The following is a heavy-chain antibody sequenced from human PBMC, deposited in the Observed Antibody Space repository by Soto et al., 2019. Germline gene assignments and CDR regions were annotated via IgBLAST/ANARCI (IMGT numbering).Heavy chain of an antibody. J-gene: IGHJ4*02. CDR2: ISYDGSNK. CDR3: AKDRGTYYYDSSGNSVGYYFDY. Sequence: GGSLRLSCAASGFTFSSYGMHWVRQAPGKGLEWVAVISYDGSNKYYADSVKGRFTISRDNSKNTLYLQMNSLRAEDTAVYYCAKDRGTYYYDSSGNSVGYYFDYWGQGTLVTVSS. V-gene: IGHV3-30*18. D-gene: IGHD3-22*01. CDR1: GFTFSSYG.